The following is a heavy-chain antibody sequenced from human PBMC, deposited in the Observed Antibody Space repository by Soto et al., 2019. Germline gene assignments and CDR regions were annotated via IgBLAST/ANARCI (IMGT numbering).Heavy chain of an antibody. CDR2: IYSSGST. CDR1: GVSISSGDYY. Sequence: PSGTLPLTCTVSGVSISSGDYYWSWIRQPPWKGLEWIGHIYSSGSTYYNPSLNSRVTVSVDTSKNQFSLKVTSVTAADTAVYYCARQVVGATTYYYGMDVWGQGTTVTVSS. CDR3: ARQVVGATTYYYGMDV. V-gene: IGHV4-30-4*01. D-gene: IGHD1-26*01. J-gene: IGHJ6*02.